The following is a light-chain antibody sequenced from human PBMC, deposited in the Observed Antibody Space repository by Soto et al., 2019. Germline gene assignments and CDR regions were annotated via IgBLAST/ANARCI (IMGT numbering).Light chain of an antibody. CDR1: SSDVGGYNY. CDR3: SSYTSSSTLE. V-gene: IGLV2-14*01. CDR2: EVS. Sequence: QSALTQPASVSRSPGQSITISCTGTSSDVGGYNYVSWYQHHPGIAPKLMIYEVSNRPSGVSNRFSGSKSGNTASLTISGLQAEDETDYYCSSYTSSSTLEFGGGTKLTVL. J-gene: IGLJ3*02.